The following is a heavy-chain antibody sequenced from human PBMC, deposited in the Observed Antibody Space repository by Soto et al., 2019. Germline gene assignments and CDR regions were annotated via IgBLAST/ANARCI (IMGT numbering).Heavy chain of an antibody. CDR1: GGSISSSNYF. CDR2: IYYSGST. Sequence: SETLSLTCTISGGSISSSNYFWGWIRQPPGKGLEWIGSIYYSGSTSYNSSLKSRVTISVDTSKNQFSLRLSSVTAADTAVYYCASPTLGAFDIWGQGTMVTVSS. V-gene: IGHV4-39*01. D-gene: IGHD3-16*01. J-gene: IGHJ3*02. CDR3: ASPTLGAFDI.